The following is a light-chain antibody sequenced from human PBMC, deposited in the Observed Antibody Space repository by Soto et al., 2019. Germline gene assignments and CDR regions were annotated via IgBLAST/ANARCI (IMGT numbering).Light chain of an antibody. CDR3: VVWDDTLTGTV. J-gene: IGLJ3*02. Sequence: QSVLTQPPSPSWTPGHMVVIACSGGNSNIVSNTVNWYQHRPGTAPKLLIYSNNQRPSGVPDRFSGSKSGTSASLAIRGLQSDDEADYYCVVWDDTLTGTVFGGGTKVTVL. CDR2: SNN. CDR1: NSNIVSNT. V-gene: IGLV1-44*01.